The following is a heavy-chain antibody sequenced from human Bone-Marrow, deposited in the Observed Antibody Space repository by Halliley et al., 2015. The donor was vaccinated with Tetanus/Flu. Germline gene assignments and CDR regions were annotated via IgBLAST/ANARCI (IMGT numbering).Heavy chain of an antibody. Sequence: IYGGGGTNYADSVKGRFTVSRDNSKNTVYLQMNSLSAEDTAVYYCTKAREVSGAGSGSIDYWGQGTLVTVSS. D-gene: IGHD3-10*01. CDR2: IYGGGGT. CDR3: TKAREVSGAGSGSIDY. J-gene: IGHJ4*02. V-gene: IGHV3-66*01.